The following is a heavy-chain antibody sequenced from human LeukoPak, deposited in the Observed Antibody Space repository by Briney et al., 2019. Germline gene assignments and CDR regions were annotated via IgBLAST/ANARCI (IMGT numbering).Heavy chain of an antibody. V-gene: IGHV3-9*01. CDR2: ISWNSGSI. CDR1: GFTFDDYA. CDR3: AKGLRTIFRVVGY. D-gene: IGHD3-3*01. Sequence: GRSLRLSCAASGFTFDDYAMHWVRQAPVKGLEWVSGISWNSGSIGYADSVKGRFTISRDNAKNSLYLQMNSLRAEDTALYYCAKGLRTIFRVVGYWGQGTLVTVSS. J-gene: IGHJ4*02.